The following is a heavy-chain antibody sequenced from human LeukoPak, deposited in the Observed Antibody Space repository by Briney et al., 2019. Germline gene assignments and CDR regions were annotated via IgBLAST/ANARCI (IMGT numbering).Heavy chain of an antibody. Sequence: GGSLRLSCAASGFTFSSYAMHWFRQAPGKGLEWVAVISYDGSNKYYADSVKGRFTICRDNSKNTLYLQMNSLRAEDTAVYYCASSKPRYKMLYYFHYWGQGTLVTVSS. CDR3: ASSKPRYKMLYYFHY. CDR2: ISYDGSNK. CDR1: GFTFSSYA. D-gene: IGHD2-8*01. J-gene: IGHJ4*02. V-gene: IGHV3-30*04.